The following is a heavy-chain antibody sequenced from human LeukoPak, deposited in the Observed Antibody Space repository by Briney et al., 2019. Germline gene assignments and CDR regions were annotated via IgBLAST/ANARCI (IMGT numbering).Heavy chain of an antibody. J-gene: IGHJ4*02. Sequence: SETLSLTCTVSGGSISSSSYYWGWVRQPPGMGLEWIGSIYYTGNTYYNPSLKSRVTISVDTSKNQFSLKLSSVTAADTAVYYCARDQGGGVDYWGQGTLVTVSS. D-gene: IGHD3-16*01. CDR1: GGSISSSSYY. V-gene: IGHV4-39*07. CDR3: ARDQGGGVDY. CDR2: IYYTGNT.